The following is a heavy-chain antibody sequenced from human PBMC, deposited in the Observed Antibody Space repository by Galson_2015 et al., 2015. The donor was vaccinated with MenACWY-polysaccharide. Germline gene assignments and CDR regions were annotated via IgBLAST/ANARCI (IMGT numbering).Heavy chain of an antibody. Sequence: SLRLSCAASRFTFSSYAMSWVRQAPGKGLEWVSAISGSGASRYYADSVKGRFTISRDNSKNTLSLQSNSLRAEDTAIYFCAEELGSDFWYGMDVWGQGTPVSVSS. D-gene: IGHD3-3*01. J-gene: IGHJ6*02. CDR1: RFTFSSYA. V-gene: IGHV3-23*01. CDR3: AEELGSDFWYGMDV. CDR2: ISGSGASR.